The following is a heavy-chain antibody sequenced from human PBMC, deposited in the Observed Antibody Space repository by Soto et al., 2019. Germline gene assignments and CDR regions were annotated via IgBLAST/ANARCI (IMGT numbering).Heavy chain of an antibody. Sequence: EVQLVESGGGLVQPGGSLRLSCAASGFTFSSYWMSWVRQAPGKGLEWVANIKQDGSEKYYVDSVKGRFTISRDNAKNSLYLQMNRLRAGDTAVYFCARYPAVRYWRGGSCYSDYWGQGTLVTVSS. CDR1: GFTFSSYW. J-gene: IGHJ4*02. V-gene: IGHV3-7*01. D-gene: IGHD2-15*01. CDR3: ARYPAVRYWRGGSCYSDY. CDR2: IKQDGSEK.